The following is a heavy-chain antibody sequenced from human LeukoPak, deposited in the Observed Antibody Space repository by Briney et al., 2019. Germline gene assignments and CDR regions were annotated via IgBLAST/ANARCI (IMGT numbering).Heavy chain of an antibody. CDR3: AKDPRGALSGSHGNYFDY. CDR2: ISGSGGST. D-gene: IGHD1-26*01. CDR1: GFTFSSYA. V-gene: IGHV3-23*01. Sequence: GGSLRLSCAASGFTFSSYAMSWVRQAPGKGLGWVSAISGSGGSTYYADSVKGRFTISRDNSKNTLYLQMNSLRAEDTAVYYCAKDPRGALSGSHGNYFDYWGQGTLVTVSS. J-gene: IGHJ4*02.